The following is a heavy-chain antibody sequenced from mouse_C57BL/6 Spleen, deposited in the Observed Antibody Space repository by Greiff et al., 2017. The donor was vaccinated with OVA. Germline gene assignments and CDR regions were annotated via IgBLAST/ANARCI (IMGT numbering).Heavy chain of an antibody. D-gene: IGHD4-1*02. CDR2: IWGVGST. Sequence: VQRVESGPGLVAPSQSLSITCTVSGFSLTSYGVDWVRQSPGKGLEWLGLIWGVGSTNYNSALKSRLSISKDNSKSQVYLKMNSLQTEDTALCYCARQLGGVGYFEVWGTGTTVTVSS. V-gene: IGHV2-6*01. J-gene: IGHJ1*03. CDR1: GFSLTSYG. CDR3: ARQLGGVGYFEV.